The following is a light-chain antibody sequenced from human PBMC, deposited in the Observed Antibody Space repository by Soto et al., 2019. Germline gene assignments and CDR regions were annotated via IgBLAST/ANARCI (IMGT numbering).Light chain of an antibody. Sequence: EIVMTQSPATLSVSPGERATLSCRASQSVSSNLAWYQQKPGQAPRLLIYGASTRATGIPARFSGSGSGTEFTLTISSLQYEDFAGYYCQQYNNWPPRTFGQGPKVEIK. CDR2: GAS. V-gene: IGKV3-15*01. CDR1: QSVSSN. CDR3: QQYNNWPPRT. J-gene: IGKJ1*01.